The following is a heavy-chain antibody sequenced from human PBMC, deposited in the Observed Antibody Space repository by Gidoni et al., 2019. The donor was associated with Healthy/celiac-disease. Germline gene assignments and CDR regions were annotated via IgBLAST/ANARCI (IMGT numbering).Heavy chain of an antibody. J-gene: IGHJ4*02. CDR3: ARGGGGESHDY. D-gene: IGHD2-21*01. CDR1: GFTFHHYG. CDR2: LNGNGGST. Sequence: EVQLVESGGGVVRPGGSLSLSCAASGFTFHHYGMSWGRQAPGTGLEWVSGLNGNGGSTGYGDSVRGRFTISRDNAKNSVYLQMNSLRAEDTALYYCARGGGGESHDYWGQGTLVTVSS. V-gene: IGHV3-20*04.